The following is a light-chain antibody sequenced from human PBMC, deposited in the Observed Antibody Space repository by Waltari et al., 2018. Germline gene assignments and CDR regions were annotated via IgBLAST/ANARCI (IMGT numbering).Light chain of an antibody. J-gene: IGKJ2*01. CDR3: MQGTHWPLYT. CDR1: QSLVHCAGIPY. CDR2: KAS. Sequence: DVVMTQSPLSLSVTLGQPASISCRSSQSLVHCAGIPYLNWFQQRPGQAPRRLISKASRRESGVADKLSASGSGTDFTLKSSRVESEDVGVYYCMQGTHWPLYTFGQGTKLEI. V-gene: IGKV2-30*02.